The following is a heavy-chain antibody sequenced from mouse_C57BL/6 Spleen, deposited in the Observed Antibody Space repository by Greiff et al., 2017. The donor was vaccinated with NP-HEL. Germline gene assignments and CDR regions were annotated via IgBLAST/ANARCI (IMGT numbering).Heavy chain of an antibody. CDR1: GYTFTSYW. J-gene: IGHJ2*01. CDR2: IHPNSGST. Sequence: QVQLQQPGAELVKPGASVKLSCKASGYTFTSYWMHWVKQRPGQGLEWIGMIHPNSGSTNYNEKFTSKATLTVDKSSSTAYMQLSSLTSEDSAVYYCARGTGTRDCWGQGTTLTVSS. CDR3: ARGTGTRDC. V-gene: IGHV1-64*01. D-gene: IGHD4-1*01.